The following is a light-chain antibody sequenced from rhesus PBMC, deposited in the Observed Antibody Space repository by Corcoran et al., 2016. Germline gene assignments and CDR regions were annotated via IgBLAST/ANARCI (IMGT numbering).Light chain of an antibody. CDR3: LQGYTTPYS. CDR1: QGISDH. V-gene: IGKV1-36*02. CDR2: AAS. J-gene: IGKJ2*01. Sequence: DIQMTQSPSSLSASEGERVTITCRASQGISDHLSWFQQKPGKAPKRLIYAASRLETGVPSRFSGSGSGTAFTPTSSSLQPEDFASYFCLQGYTTPYSFGQGTKVEI.